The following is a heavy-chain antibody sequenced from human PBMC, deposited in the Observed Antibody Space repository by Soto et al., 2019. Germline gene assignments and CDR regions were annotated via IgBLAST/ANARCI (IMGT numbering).Heavy chain of an antibody. CDR3: ARDWVGGSGSYYRSRDYYYGMDV. CDR1: GFTFSSYA. Sequence: GGSLRLSCAASGFTFSSYAMHWVRQAPGKGLEWVAVISYDGSNKYYADSVKGRFTISRDNSKNTLYLQMNSLRAEDTAVYYCARDWVGGSGSYYRSRDYYYGMDVWGQGTTVTVSS. V-gene: IGHV3-30-3*01. J-gene: IGHJ6*02. CDR2: ISYDGSNK. D-gene: IGHD3-10*01.